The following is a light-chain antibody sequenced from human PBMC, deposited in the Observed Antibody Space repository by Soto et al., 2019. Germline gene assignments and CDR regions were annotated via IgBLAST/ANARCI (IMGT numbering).Light chain of an antibody. Sequence: DIQMPQSPSTLSASVGDRVTITCRASQSISSWLAWYQQKPGKSPKLLIDDASSLESGVPSRFSGSGSGTECTLTISSLQPDDFETYYCQQYNSYSGTFGQGTKVEIK. CDR2: DAS. J-gene: IGKJ1*01. V-gene: IGKV1-5*01. CDR3: QQYNSYSGT. CDR1: QSISSW.